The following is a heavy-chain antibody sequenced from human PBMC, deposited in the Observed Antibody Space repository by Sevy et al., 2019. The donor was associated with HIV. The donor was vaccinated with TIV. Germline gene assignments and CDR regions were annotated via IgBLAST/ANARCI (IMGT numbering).Heavy chain of an antibody. CDR3: AKDRVSGTYYTGDFDY. D-gene: IGHD3-10*01. V-gene: IGHV3-23*01. CDR1: GFTFSTYA. CDR2: ISYSGGST. J-gene: IGHJ4*02. Sequence: GGSLRLSCAASGFTFSTYAMTWVRQAPGKGLEWVSVISYSGGSTYYADSVRGQFTISRDNSKTTWYLQMNSLRVEITAVYYCAKDRVSGTYYTGDFDYWGQGTLVTVSS.